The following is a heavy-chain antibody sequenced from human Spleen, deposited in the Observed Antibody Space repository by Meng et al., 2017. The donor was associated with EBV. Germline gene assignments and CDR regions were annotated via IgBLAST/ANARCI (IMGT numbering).Heavy chain of an antibody. V-gene: IGHV1-3*01. D-gene: IGHD3-10*01. CDR3: ARARFSGLVQGLADY. Sequence: VQSAKSEAEVKKPGASVKVSWKASGYTFTSYRMHWGRQAPGKRLEWIGWLNSGNGNTKYSQKFKGRVTITRDASTTTAYMELRSLTFQDSGVYFCARARFSGLVQGLADYWGQGTLVTVSS. CDR2: LNSGNGNT. CDR1: GYTFTSYR. J-gene: IGHJ4*02.